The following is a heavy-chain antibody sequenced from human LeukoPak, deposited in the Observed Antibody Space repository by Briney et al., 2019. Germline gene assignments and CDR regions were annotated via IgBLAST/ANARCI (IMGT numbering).Heavy chain of an antibody. Sequence: ASVKVSCKASGYTFTSYDINWVRQATGQGLEWMGWMNPNSGNTGYAQKFQGRVTITRNTSISTAYMELSSLRSEDTAVYYCARRGIALSWVDPWGQGTLVTVSS. V-gene: IGHV1-8*03. D-gene: IGHD2-15*01. J-gene: IGHJ5*02. CDR3: ARRGIALSWVDP. CDR1: GYTFTSYD. CDR2: MNPNSGNT.